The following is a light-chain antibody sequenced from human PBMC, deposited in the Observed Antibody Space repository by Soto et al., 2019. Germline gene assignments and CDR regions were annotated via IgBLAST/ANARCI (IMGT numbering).Light chain of an antibody. CDR3: SSYAGSDVFV. CDR2: EVS. CDR1: SSDVGGYNS. J-gene: IGLJ1*01. V-gene: IGLV2-8*01. Sequence: QSVLTQPPSASGSPGQSVTISCTGTSSDVGGYNSVSWYQQLPGKAPKLMIYEVSKRPSGVPDRFSGSKSGNTASLTVSGLQAEDEAAYYCSSYAGSDVFVFGTGTKLTVL.